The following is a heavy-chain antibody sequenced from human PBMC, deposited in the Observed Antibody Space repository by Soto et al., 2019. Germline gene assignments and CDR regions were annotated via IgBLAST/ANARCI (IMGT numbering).Heavy chain of an antibody. Sequence: EVQLVESGGGLVQPGRSLRLSCAASGFTFDDYAMHWVRQAPGKGLEWVSGISWNSGSIGYADSVKGRFTISGDNAKNSLDLQMNSLRAEDTALYYCAKGGRSNYYYGMDVWVQGTTVTVSS. J-gene: IGHJ6*02. D-gene: IGHD3-10*01. CDR1: GFTFDDYA. V-gene: IGHV3-9*01. CDR2: ISWNSGSI. CDR3: AKGGRSNYYYGMDV.